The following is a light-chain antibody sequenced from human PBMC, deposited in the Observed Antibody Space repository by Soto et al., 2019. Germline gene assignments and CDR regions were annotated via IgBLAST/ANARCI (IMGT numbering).Light chain of an antibody. CDR1: QSLLLSSGNNY. CDR3: MQALQTTIT. J-gene: IGKJ5*01. V-gene: IGKV2-28*01. CDR2: LGS. Sequence: DIVLTQSPLSLPVTPGESASISCKASQSLLLSSGNNYLDWYLQKPGQSPQLLIYLGSTRASGVPDRFSVSGSGTDFTLKISRVEAEDVGIYYCMQALQTTITFGQGTRLEI.